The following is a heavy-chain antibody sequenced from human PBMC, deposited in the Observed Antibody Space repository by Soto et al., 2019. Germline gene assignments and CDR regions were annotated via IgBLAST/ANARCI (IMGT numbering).Heavy chain of an antibody. Sequence: SQTLLLTFAISGCSVSSNSAAWTWMRQSPSRALAWLGSTYFRPNWYSYYGPSVERRITIKPDTSKNQFSAQLKSVASEDRAVNYCARGTMHLDTWGQRILVTVS. J-gene: IGHJ5*02. V-gene: IGHV6-1*01. D-gene: IGHD3-10*01. CDR3: ARGTMHLDT. CDR2: TYFRPNWYS. CDR1: GCSVSSNSAA.